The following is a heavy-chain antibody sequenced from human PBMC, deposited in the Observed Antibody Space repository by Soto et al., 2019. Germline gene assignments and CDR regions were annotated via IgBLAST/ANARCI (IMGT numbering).Heavy chain of an antibody. J-gene: IGHJ5*02. D-gene: IGHD6-19*01. CDR3: TKEPGAVAVASSFDR. CDR2: IIPIFGTT. Sequence: QVQLVQSGAEVKKPGSSVKVSCKASGGTFSSYAINWVRQAPGQGLEWMGGIIPIFGTTNYAQKFQGRVTITADESTSTAYMDLSSLRSEDTAVYYCTKEPGAVAVASSFDRWGQGTLVTVSS. V-gene: IGHV1-69*12. CDR1: GGTFSSYA.